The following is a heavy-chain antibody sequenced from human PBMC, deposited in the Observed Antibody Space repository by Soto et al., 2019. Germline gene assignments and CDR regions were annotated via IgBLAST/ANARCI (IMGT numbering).Heavy chain of an antibody. J-gene: IGHJ4*02. CDR2: ISGSGGST. V-gene: IGHV3-23*01. D-gene: IGHD3-9*01. CDR3: AKDGYDILTGYLGY. Sequence: PGGSLRLSYAASGFTFSSYAMSWVRQAPGKGLEWVSAISGSGGSTYYADSVKGRSTISRDNSKNTLYLQMNSLRAEDTAVYYCAKDGYDILTGYLGYWGQGTLVTVSS. CDR1: GFTFSSYA.